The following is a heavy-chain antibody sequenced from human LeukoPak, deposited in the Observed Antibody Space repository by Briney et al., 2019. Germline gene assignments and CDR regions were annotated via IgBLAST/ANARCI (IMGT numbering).Heavy chain of an antibody. CDR3: ASASTTVTTHYYYYMDV. CDR1: GHTFTSYD. CDR2: MNPNSGNT. Sequence: ASVKVSCKASGHTFTSYDINWVRQATGQGLEWMGWMNPNSGNTGYAQKFQGRVTMTRNTSISTAYMELSSLGSEDTAVYYCASASTTVTTHYYYYMDVWGKGTTVTISS. V-gene: IGHV1-8*01. D-gene: IGHD4-17*01. J-gene: IGHJ6*03.